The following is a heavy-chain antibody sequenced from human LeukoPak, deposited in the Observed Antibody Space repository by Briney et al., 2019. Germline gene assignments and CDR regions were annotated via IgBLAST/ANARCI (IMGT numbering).Heavy chain of an antibody. D-gene: IGHD1-7*01. CDR3: ARDEITGTADAFDI. CDR1: GFTVSSFW. V-gene: IGHV3-7*01. CDR2: IKQDGSEK. Sequence: PEGSLRLSCAASGFTVSSFWMSWVRQDPGKGLEWVANIKQDGSEKYYVDSVKGRFTISRDNAKNSLYLQMNSLRAEDTAVYYCARDEITGTADAFDIWGQGTMVTVSS. J-gene: IGHJ3*02.